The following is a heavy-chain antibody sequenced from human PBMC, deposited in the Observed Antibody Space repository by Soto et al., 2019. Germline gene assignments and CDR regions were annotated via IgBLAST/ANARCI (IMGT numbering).Heavy chain of an antibody. Sequence: SETLSLTCPVSGCSISSGGYYWSWIRQHPGKGLEWIGYIYYSGSTYYNPSLKSRVTISVDTSKNQFSLKLSSVTAADTAVYYCARVGVTQGFDYWGQGTLVTVSS. CDR2: IYYSGST. J-gene: IGHJ4*02. D-gene: IGHD2-8*01. CDR1: GCSISSGGYY. V-gene: IGHV4-31*03. CDR3: ARVGVTQGFDY.